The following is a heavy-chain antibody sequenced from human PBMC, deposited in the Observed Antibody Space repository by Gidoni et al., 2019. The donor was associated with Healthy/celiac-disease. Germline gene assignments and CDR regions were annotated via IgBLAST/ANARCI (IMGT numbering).Heavy chain of an antibody. CDR3: ASNAPVVVVAATPGGYYYGMDV. J-gene: IGHJ6*02. CDR2: IYYSGST. CDR1: GGSISSGGYY. Sequence: QVQLQESGPGLVKPSQTLSLTCTVSGGSISSGGYYWSWIRQHPGKGLEWIGYIYYSGSTYYNPSLKSRVTISVDTSKNQFSLKLSSVTAADTAVYYCASNAPVVVVAATPGGYYYGMDVWGQGTTVTVSS. V-gene: IGHV4-31*03. D-gene: IGHD2-15*01.